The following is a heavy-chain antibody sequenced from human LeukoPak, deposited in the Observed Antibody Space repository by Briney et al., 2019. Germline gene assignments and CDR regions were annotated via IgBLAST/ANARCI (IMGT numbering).Heavy chain of an antibody. CDR2: ITVASYI. D-gene: IGHD2-21*01. V-gene: IGHV3-21*01. J-gene: IGHJ4*02. Sequence: PGGSLRLSCAASGFTFSSFSINCVRQAPGKGLEWVSSITVASYIYYADSVRGRFTISRDNAKNSLYLQMNSLRAEDTGVYYCARLRRNGDSGGFYYYYDSWGQGTLVTVSS. CDR3: ARLRRNGDSGGFYYYYDS. CDR1: GFTFSSFS.